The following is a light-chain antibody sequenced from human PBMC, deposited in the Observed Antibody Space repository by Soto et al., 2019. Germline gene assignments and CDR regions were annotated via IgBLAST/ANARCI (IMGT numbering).Light chain of an antibody. CDR1: QSTSSY. CDR2: AAS. Sequence: DIQMTQSPSSLSASVGDRVTITCRASQSTSSYLNWYQQKPGKAPKLLIYAASSLESGVPSTFSGSGSGTEFTLTITSLQPDDFATYYCQQYNSYPWTFGQGTKVDIK. V-gene: IGKV1-5*01. CDR3: QQYNSYPWT. J-gene: IGKJ1*01.